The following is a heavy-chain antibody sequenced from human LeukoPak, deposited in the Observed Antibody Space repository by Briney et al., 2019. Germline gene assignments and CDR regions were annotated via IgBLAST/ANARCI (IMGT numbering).Heavy chain of an antibody. CDR1: GYTFSIYG. D-gene: IGHD1-26*01. CDR3: ARDVQLNSGSYGGY. Sequence: ASVTVSCKASGYTFSIYGISWVRQAPGQGLEWLGWISAYNGETNYAQRLQGRVTMTTDTSTRTAHMELRSLRSDDTAVYYCARDVQLNSGSYGGYWGQGTLVTVSS. CDR2: ISAYNGET. V-gene: IGHV1-18*04. J-gene: IGHJ4*02.